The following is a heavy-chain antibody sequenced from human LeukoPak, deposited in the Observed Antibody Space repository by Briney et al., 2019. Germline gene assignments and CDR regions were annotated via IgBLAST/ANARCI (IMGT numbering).Heavy chain of an antibody. Sequence: SETLSLTCTVSGGSVSGYYWSSIRQSAGKGLEWIGRIHSTGSTNYNPSLKRRVTMSVDTSKNQFSLKLSSVTAADTAVYYCASRDYWGQGTLVTVSS. CDR1: GGSVSGYY. CDR3: ASRDY. CDR2: IHSTGST. V-gene: IGHV4-4*07. J-gene: IGHJ4*02.